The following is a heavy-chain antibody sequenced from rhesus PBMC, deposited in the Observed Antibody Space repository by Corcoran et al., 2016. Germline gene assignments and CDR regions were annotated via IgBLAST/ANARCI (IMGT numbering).Heavy chain of an antibody. CDR2: IYWDDDK. V-gene: IGHV2S1*01. CDR3: ARVISGSYYGLDA. Sequence: QVTLKESGPALVKPTQTLTLTSTFPGSSLSTSGMGVGLIRTPPRKALEWLASIYWDDDKDYSTSLKSRLTIAKDTSKNQVVLTMTNMDPVDIANYYCARVISGSYYGLDAWGQGVVVTVSS. J-gene: IGHJ6*01. CDR1: GSSLSTSGMG. D-gene: IGHD3-16*01.